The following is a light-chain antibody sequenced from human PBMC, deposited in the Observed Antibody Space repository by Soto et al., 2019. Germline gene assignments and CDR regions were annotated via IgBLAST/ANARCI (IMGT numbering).Light chain of an antibody. J-gene: IGKJ5*01. Sequence: EIVLTQSPGTLSLFPGERATLSCRASQSVSSGYLAWYQQKPGQAPRLLIYGASNRATGIPERFSGSGSGTDFTLTISRLEPEDFAVYYCQQYGSSPTFGQGTRLEIK. CDR2: GAS. V-gene: IGKV3-20*01. CDR1: QSVSSGY. CDR3: QQYGSSPT.